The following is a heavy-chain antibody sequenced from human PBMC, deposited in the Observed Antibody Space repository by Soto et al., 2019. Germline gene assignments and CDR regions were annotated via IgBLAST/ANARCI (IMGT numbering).Heavy chain of an antibody. CDR1: GFTFSSYS. CDR2: ITSSGNTV. D-gene: IGHD6-13*01. Sequence: EVHLVESGGGLVQPGGSLRLSCAASGFTFSSYSLNWVRQAPGKGLEWVSYITSSGNTVYYADSVRGRFTISRDNAKNSLYLQMKSLRDDDTAVYYCARGSSNWAYYFDFWGQGTLVTVSS. J-gene: IGHJ4*02. V-gene: IGHV3-48*02. CDR3: ARGSSNWAYYFDF.